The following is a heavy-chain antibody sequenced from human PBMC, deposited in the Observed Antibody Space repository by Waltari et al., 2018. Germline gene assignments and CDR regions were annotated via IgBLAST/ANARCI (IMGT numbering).Heavy chain of an antibody. CDR1: GGSFSGYY. D-gene: IGHD3-22*01. V-gene: IGHV4-34*01. J-gene: IGHJ3*02. CDR3: AGLDDSSGDDAFDI. CDR2: INHSGST. Sequence: QVQLQQWGAGLLKPSETLSLTCAVYGGSFSGYYWRWIRQPPGKGREWIGEINHSGSTNYNPSLNRRVTISVDTSKNQFSLKLSSVTAADTAVYYCAGLDDSSGDDAFDIWGQGTMVTVSS.